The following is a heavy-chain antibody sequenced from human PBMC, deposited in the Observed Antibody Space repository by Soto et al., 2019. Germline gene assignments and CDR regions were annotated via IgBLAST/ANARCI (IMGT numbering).Heavy chain of an antibody. J-gene: IGHJ6*03. CDR1: GGSISRYY. V-gene: IGHV4-59*01. D-gene: IGHD1-20*01. CDR3: ARDASPLYNWNYYYYYYMDV. CDR2: IYYSGST. Sequence: PSETLSLTCTVSGGSISRYYWSWIRQPPGKGLEWIGYIYYSGSTNYNPSLKSRVTISVDTSKNQFSLKLSSVTAADTAVYYCARDASPLYNWNYYYYYYMDVWGKGTTVTVSS.